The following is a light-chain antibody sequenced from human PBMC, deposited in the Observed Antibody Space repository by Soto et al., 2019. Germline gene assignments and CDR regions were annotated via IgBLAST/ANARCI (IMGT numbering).Light chain of an antibody. V-gene: IGKV3-20*01. Sequence: EIVMTHSPATLSVSPGEIATLSFRASQSVSSNLAWYQQKPGQAPRLLIYGASNRATGIPDRFSGSGSGTDFTLTISRLEPEDFAVYYCQQYSSSPITFGQGTRLEIK. CDR2: GAS. CDR3: QQYSSSPIT. CDR1: QSVSSN. J-gene: IGKJ5*01.